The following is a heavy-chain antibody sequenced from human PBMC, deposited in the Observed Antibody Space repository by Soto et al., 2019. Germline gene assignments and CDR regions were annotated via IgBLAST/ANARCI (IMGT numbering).Heavy chain of an antibody. CDR1: GYNFTTYA. Sequence: QVQLVQSGAEVKKPGASVKVSFKASGYNFTTYAIHWVRQAPGQRLQWMGWIDGGNGNTRHSQRLQGRVTMTRDTSASTAYLELSSLISEDTAVYYCARNPLGASWYDYWGQGTLVTVSS. CDR3: ARNPLGASWYDY. V-gene: IGHV1-3*01. D-gene: IGHD6-13*01. J-gene: IGHJ4*02. CDR2: IDGGNGNT.